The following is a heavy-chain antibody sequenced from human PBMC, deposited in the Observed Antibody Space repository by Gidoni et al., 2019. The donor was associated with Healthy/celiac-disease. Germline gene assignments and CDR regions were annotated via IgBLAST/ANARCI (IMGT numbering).Heavy chain of an antibody. Sequence: SSYAMHWVRQAPGKGLEWVAVISYDGSNKYYADSVKGRFTISRDNSKNTLYLQMNSLRAEDTAVYYCASLGDIVVVPAAGNWFDPWGQGTLVTVSS. D-gene: IGHD2-2*01. CDR2: ISYDGSNK. CDR1: SSYA. CDR3: ASLGDIVVVPAAGNWFDP. J-gene: IGHJ5*02. V-gene: IGHV3-30*04.